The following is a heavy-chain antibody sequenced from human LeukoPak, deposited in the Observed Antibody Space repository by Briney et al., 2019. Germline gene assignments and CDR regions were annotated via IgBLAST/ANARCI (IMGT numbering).Heavy chain of an antibody. CDR2: ISGSGGST. D-gene: IGHD3-22*01. CDR1: GFTFSRSW. J-gene: IGHJ4*02. Sequence: GGSLRLSCAASGFTFSRSWMTWVRQAPGKGLEWVSAISGSGGSTYYADSVKGRFTISRDNSKNTLYLQMNSLRAEDTAVYYCARGPHYYDSSGPVYFDYWGQGTLVTVSS. V-gene: IGHV3-23*01. CDR3: ARGPHYYDSSGPVYFDY.